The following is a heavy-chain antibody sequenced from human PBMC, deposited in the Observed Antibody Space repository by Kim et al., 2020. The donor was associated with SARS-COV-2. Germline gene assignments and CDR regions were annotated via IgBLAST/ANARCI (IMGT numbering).Heavy chain of an antibody. J-gene: IGHJ5*02. CDR1: GYTFTSYA. CDR3: AREGVGDSSSWYWGEDWFDP. V-gene: IGHV7-4-1*02. D-gene: IGHD6-13*01. CDR2: INTNTGNP. Sequence: ASVKVSCKASGYTFTSYAMNWVRQAPGQGLEWMGWINTNTGNPTYAQGFTGRFVFSLDTSVSTAYLQISSLKAEDTAVYYCAREGVGDSSSWYWGEDWFDPWGQGTLVTVSS.